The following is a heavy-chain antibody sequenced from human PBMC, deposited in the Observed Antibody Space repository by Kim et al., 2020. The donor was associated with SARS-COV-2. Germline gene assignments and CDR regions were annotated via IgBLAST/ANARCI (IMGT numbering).Heavy chain of an antibody. V-gene: IGHV3-9*01. CDR1: GFTFDDYA. Sequence: GGSLRLSCAASGFTFDDYAMHWVRQAPGKGLEWVSGISWNSGSIGYADSVKGRFTISRDNAKNSLYLQMNSLRAEDTALYYCASERITMVRGVIEDSWGQGTLVTVSS. D-gene: IGHD3-10*01. CDR2: ISWNSGSI. CDR3: ASERITMVRGVIEDS. J-gene: IGHJ4*02.